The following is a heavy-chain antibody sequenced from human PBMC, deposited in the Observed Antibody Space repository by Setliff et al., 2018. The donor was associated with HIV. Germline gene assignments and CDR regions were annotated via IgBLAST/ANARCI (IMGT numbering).Heavy chain of an antibody. CDR2: ITSNMDST. V-gene: IGHV3-64*04. CDR3: ARDRDSYGFSYFFDY. J-gene: IGHJ4*02. Sequence: PGGSLRLSCSASGFKFSSYAMHWVRQAPGKGLEYVSAITSNMDSTYYADSVKGRFTISRDNAKNSLFLQMNSLRADDTAVYYCARDRDSYGFSYFFDYWGQGTLVTVSS. CDR1: GFKFSSYA. D-gene: IGHD5-18*01.